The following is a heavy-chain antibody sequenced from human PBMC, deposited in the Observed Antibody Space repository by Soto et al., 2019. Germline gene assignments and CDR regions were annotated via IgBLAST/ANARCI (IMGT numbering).Heavy chain of an antibody. CDR1: GGTFSSYA. V-gene: IGHV1-69*01. Sequence: QVQSVQSGAEVKKPGSSVKVSCKASGGTFSSYAISWVRQAPGQGLEWMGGIIPISGTANYAQKFQGRVTITADESTSTVSMELSSLRSEDTAVYFCARSQGSSTSLEIYYYYYYGMDVWGQGTTVTVSS. CDR3: ARSQGSSTSLEIYYYYYYGMDV. CDR2: IIPISGTA. J-gene: IGHJ6*02. D-gene: IGHD2-2*01.